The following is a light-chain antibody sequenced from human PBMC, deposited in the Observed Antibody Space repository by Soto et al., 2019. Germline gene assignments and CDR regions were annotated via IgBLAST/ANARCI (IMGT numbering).Light chain of an antibody. CDR3: LSADSSGTYRV. CDR2: QDD. CDR1: QLGDKY. J-gene: IGLJ3*02. V-gene: IGLV3-16*01. Sequence: SYELTQPPSLSVSPGQTASITCSGDQLGDKYVCWYQQKSGQSPVLVLYQDDKRPSGIPERFSGSSSGTIATLTISRVQAEDEADYYCLSADSSGTYRVFGGGTKLTVL.